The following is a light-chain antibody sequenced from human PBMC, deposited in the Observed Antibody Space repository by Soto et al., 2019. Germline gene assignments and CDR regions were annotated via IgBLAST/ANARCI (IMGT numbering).Light chain of an antibody. V-gene: IGKV3-15*01. CDR2: AAS. J-gene: IGKJ4*01. CDR1: QGVGRA. CDR3: QQFRNWPPLT. Sequence: EIVMTQSPATLSVSPGETATLSCRASQGVGRAVAWYQHKPGQARRHLIVAASIRATGVPGRFSGGGSGTEFTLTISSLQSEDFAVYYCQQFRNWPPLTFGGGTTVEIK.